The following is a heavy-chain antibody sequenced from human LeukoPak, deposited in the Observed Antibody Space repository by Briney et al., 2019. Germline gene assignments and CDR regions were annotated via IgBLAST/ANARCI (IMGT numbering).Heavy chain of an antibody. J-gene: IGHJ4*02. CDR3: AKGTSFDY. D-gene: IGHD2-2*01. CDR2: ISYGGSNK. V-gene: IGHV3-30*18. CDR1: GFTFSSYG. Sequence: GSLRLSCAASGFTFSSYGMHWVRQAPGKGLEWVAVISYGGSNKYYADSVKGRFTISRDNSKNTLYLQMNSLRAEDTAVYYCAKGTSFDYWGQGTLVTVSS.